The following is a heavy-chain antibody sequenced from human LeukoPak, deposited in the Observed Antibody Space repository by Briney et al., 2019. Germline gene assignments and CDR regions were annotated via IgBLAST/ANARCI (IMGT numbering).Heavy chain of an antibody. CDR3: AKDSSVPYGITE. Sequence: QTGGSLRLSCAASGFTFSKYAMGWVRQAPGKGLEWVSAISPSDGNTFYADSVKGRFTISRDNSKNTLSLQMNSLRAEDTALYYCAKDSSVPYGITEWGQGTLVTVSS. CDR1: GFTFSKYA. D-gene: IGHD4-17*01. CDR2: ISPSDGNT. V-gene: IGHV3-23*01. J-gene: IGHJ4*02.